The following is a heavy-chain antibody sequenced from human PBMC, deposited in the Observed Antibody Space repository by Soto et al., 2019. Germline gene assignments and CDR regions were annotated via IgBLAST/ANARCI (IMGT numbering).Heavy chain of an antibody. CDR3: AGARGGRTYCCGDCYSGWFDY. D-gene: IGHD2-21*02. CDR2: IIPIFGTA. Sequence: QVQLVQSGAEVKKPGSSVKVSCKASGGTFSSYAISWVRQAPGQGLEWMGGIIPIFGTANYAQKFQGRVTITADKATSTAYMERGSLRAEDTAVYYCAGARGGRTYCCGDCYSGWFDYWGQGTLVTVSS. J-gene: IGHJ4*02. CDR1: GGTFSSYA. V-gene: IGHV1-69*06.